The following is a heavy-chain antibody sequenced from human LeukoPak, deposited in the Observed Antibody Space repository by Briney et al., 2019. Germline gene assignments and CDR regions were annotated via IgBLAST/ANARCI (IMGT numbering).Heavy chain of an antibody. Sequence: GGSLRLSCAASGFTFSSYSMNWVRQAPGKGLEWVSSISSSSSYIYYADSVKGRFTISRDNAKNSLYLQMNSLRAEDTAVYYCARDLDLKRITIVRGVSPPIDYWGQGTLVTVSS. CDR1: GFTFSSYS. CDR3: ARDLDLKRITIVRGVSPPIDY. V-gene: IGHV3-21*01. D-gene: IGHD3-10*01. CDR2: ISSSSSYI. J-gene: IGHJ4*02.